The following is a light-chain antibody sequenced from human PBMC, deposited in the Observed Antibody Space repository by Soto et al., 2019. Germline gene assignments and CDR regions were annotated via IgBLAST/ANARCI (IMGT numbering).Light chain of an antibody. J-gene: IGKJ1*01. CDR3: HQYENWPKT. Sequence: EIVMTQSPPTLSVSQGERATLSCRASQSITTNVAWFQQKPGQAPSLLIFRASVRASGVPARFSGSGSGTEFTLTISSLQSEDVAVYFCHQYENWPKTVGQGTKVEI. CDR2: RAS. V-gene: IGKV3-15*01. CDR1: QSITTN.